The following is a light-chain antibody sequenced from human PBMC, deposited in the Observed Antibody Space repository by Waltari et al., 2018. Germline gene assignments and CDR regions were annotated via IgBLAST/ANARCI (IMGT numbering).Light chain of an antibody. J-gene: IGLJ2*01. CDR1: SSDVGGSNY. Sequence: SALTQPASVSGSPGQSITISCTGSSSDVGGSNYVSWYQQHPGKAPKLMISDVNKRPSGVSNRFSGSKSDNTASLTISGLQAEDEAHYYCTSFTSSSTIVFGGGTKLTVL. V-gene: IGLV2-14*03. CDR3: TSFTSSSTIV. CDR2: DVN.